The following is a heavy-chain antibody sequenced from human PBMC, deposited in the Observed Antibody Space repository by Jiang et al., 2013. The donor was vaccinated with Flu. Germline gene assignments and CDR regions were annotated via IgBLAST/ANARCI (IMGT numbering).Heavy chain of an antibody. V-gene: IGHV7-4-1*02. Sequence: QSGSELKKPGASVKVSCKASGYTFTSYAMNWVRQAPGQGLEWMGWISTNTGNPTYAQGFTGRFVFSLDTSVSTAYLQISSLKAEDTAVYYCAREGPIYYDILTGLLDGWGQGTTVTVSS. J-gene: IGHJ6*02. CDR3: AREGPIYYDILTGLLDG. CDR1: GYTFTSYA. CDR2: ISTNTGNP. D-gene: IGHD3-9*01.